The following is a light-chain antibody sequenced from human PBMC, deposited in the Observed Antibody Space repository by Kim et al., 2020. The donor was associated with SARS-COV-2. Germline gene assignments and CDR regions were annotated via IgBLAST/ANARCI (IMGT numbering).Light chain of an antibody. J-gene: IGKJ1*01. CDR1: QRVGGW. Sequence: AYVGARVSSSCRASQRVGGWLAWYQQKPGRAPKVLIYDAFSLESGVPSRFSGSGSGTEFTLTISSLQAEDFATYYCQQYDNYPWTFGQGTKVDIK. CDR2: DAF. CDR3: QQYDNYPWT. V-gene: IGKV1-5*01.